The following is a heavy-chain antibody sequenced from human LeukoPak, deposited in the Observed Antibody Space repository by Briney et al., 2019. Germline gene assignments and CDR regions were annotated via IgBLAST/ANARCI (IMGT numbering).Heavy chain of an antibody. J-gene: IGHJ4*02. CDR1: GYSISSGYY. D-gene: IGHD6-19*01. Sequence: RPSETLSLTCSVSGYSISSGYYWGWIRQPPGKGLEWIGSIYQSGSTYYNPSLKSRVTISVDTSKNQFSLKLSSVTAADTAVYYCARISRKYSGWYMDYWGQGTLVTVSS. V-gene: IGHV4-38-2*02. CDR2: IYQSGST. CDR3: ARISRKYSGWYMDY.